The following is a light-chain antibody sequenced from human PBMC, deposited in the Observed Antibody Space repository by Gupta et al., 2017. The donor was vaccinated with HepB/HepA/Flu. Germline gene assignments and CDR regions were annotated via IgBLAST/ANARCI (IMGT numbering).Light chain of an antibody. CDR1: SSNIGSNY. Sequence: HSVLTQPPSASGPPGQRVTISCSGSSSNIGSNYVYWYQQLPGTAPKLLIYRNNQRPSGVPDRFSGSKYGTSASLAISGLRAEDEADYYCAAWDDSLSGWVFGGGTKLTVL. CDR2: RNN. J-gene: IGLJ3*02. V-gene: IGLV1-47*01. CDR3: AAWDDSLSGWV.